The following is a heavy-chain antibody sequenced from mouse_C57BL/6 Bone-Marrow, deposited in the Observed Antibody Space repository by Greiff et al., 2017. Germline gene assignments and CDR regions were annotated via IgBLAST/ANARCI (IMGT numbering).Heavy chain of an antibody. CDR1: GYTFTGYW. Sequence: QVQLQQSGAELMKPGASVKLSCKATGYTFTGYWIEWVKQRPGHGLEWIGEILPGSGSTNYNEKFKGKATFTADTSSNTAYMQLSSLTTEYSAIDYWTTVVATRAMDYWGQGTSVTVSS. D-gene: IGHD1-1*01. CDR3: TTVVATRAMDY. J-gene: IGHJ4*01. V-gene: IGHV1-9*01. CDR2: ILPGSGST.